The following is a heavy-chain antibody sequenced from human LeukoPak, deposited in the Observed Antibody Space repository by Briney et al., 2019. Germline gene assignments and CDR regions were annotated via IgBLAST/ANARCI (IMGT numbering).Heavy chain of an antibody. V-gene: IGHV3-23*01. CDR3: AKVGSSGWYYTGYFDY. Sequence: PGGSLRLSCAASGFTFSRYAMSWVRPAPGKGLEGVSAVSGSGGSTYYADSVKGRFTSSRDNSKNTLYLQMHSPRAEDTAVYYCAKVGSSGWYYTGYFDYWGQGTLVTVYS. D-gene: IGHD6-19*01. J-gene: IGHJ4*02. CDR1: GFTFSRYA. CDR2: VSGSGGST.